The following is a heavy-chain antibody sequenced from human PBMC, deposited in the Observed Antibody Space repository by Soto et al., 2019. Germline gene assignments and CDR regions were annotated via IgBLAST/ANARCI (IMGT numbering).Heavy chain of an antibody. CDR3: ARVGDIAVAGTYRQYYYYGMDA. J-gene: IGHJ6*02. CDR1: GGSFSGYY. D-gene: IGHD6-19*01. Sequence: PSETLSLTCAVYGGSFSGYYWSWIRRRPGKGLEGIGEIKHSGSTHYKPSLKSRVPIPVDTAKHQCSLKLSSVTAADTAVYYCARVGDIAVAGTYRQYYYYGMDAWGQGTTVTGSS. CDR2: IKHSGST. V-gene: IGHV4-34*01.